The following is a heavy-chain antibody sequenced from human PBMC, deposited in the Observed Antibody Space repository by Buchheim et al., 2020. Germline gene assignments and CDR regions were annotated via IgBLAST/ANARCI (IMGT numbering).Heavy chain of an antibody. J-gene: IGHJ6*02. CDR1: GGSISSSSYY. D-gene: IGHD2-2*01. Sequence: QLQLQESGPGLVKPSETLSLTCTVSGGSISSSSYYWGWIRQPPGKGLVWIGSIYYSGSTYYNPSLKSRVTISVDTSKNQFSLKLSSVTAADTAVYYCARLCSSTSCRYFYYYYGMDVWGQGTT. CDR2: IYYSGST. V-gene: IGHV4-39*01. CDR3: ARLCSSTSCRYFYYYYGMDV.